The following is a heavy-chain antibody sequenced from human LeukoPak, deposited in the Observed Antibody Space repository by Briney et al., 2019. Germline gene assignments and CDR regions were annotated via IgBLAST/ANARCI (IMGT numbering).Heavy chain of an antibody. D-gene: IGHD1-26*01. CDR1: GYTFTSYY. CDR3: ARGLTRYLGATIDY. Sequence: GASVEASCKASGYTFTSYYMHWVRQAPGQGLEWMGWMNPNSGNTGYAQKFQGRVTITRNTSISTAYMELSSLRSEDTAVYYCARGLTRYLGATIDYWGQGTLVTVSS. V-gene: IGHV1-8*03. CDR2: MNPNSGNT. J-gene: IGHJ4*02.